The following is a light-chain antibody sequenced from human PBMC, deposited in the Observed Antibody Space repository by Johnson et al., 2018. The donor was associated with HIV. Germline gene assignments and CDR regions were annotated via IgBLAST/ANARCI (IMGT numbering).Light chain of an antibody. Sequence: QSVLTQPPSVSAAPGQKVTISCSGSNSNIGNNYVSWYQHLPGTAPKLLIYENNKRRSGIPDRFSGAKSGTSATLASTGPTTGDGGDYSCGTWDSSLRGYVFGTGTKVTLL. J-gene: IGLJ1*01. CDR2: ENN. CDR1: NSNIGNNY. CDR3: GTWDSSLRGYV. V-gene: IGLV1-51*02.